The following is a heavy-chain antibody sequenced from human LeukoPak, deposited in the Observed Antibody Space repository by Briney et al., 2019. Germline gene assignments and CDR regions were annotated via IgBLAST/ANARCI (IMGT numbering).Heavy chain of an antibody. CDR3: ARGYLGYYYDSSGYGH. J-gene: IGHJ4*02. CDR1: GGSFSGYY. D-gene: IGHD3-22*01. Sequence: SETLSLTCAVYGGSFSGYYWSWIRQPPGKGLEWIGEINHSGSTNYNPSLKSRVTISVDTSKNQFSLKLSSVTAADTAVYYCARGYLGYYYDSSGYGHWGQGTLVTVSS. V-gene: IGHV4-34*01. CDR2: INHSGST.